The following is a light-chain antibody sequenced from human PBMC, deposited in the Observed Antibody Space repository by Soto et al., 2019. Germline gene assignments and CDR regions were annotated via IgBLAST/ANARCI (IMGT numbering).Light chain of an antibody. V-gene: IGLV2-14*01. CDR1: SSDVGGYNS. CDR3: SSYTSSSTLV. CDR2: DVS. J-gene: IGLJ1*01. Sequence: QSVLTQPASVSGSPGQSSTISCTGTSSDVGGYNSVSWYQQHPGKAPKLMIYDVSNRPSGVSNRFSGSKSGNTASLTISGLQAEDGADYYCSSYTSSSTLVFGTGTKVTVL.